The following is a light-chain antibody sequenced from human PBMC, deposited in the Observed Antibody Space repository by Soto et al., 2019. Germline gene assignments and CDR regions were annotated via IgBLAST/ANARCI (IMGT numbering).Light chain of an antibody. Sequence: DLQMTQSPSTLSGSLGDRVTITCRASQTISSWLAWYQQKTGKAPKILIYKASTLKSGVPSRFSGSGSGTELNLTISRLQPDDFATYYCQNYNSYSEACGQGTKVDIK. CDR2: KAS. J-gene: IGKJ1*01. V-gene: IGKV1-5*03. CDR3: QNYNSYSEA. CDR1: QTISSW.